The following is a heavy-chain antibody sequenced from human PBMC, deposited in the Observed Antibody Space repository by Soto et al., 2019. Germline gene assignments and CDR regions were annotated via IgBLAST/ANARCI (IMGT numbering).Heavy chain of an antibody. J-gene: IGHJ4*02. D-gene: IGHD2-15*01. CDR1: GYTFTSYY. CDR3: ARDRGRWYREKYFDY. Sequence: GASVKVSCKASGYTFTSYYMHWVRQAPGQGLEWMGIINPSGGSTSYAQKFQGRVTMTRDTSTSTVYMELSSLRSEDTAVYYCARDRGRWYREKYFDYWGQGTLVTVSS. CDR2: INPSGGST. V-gene: IGHV1-46*01.